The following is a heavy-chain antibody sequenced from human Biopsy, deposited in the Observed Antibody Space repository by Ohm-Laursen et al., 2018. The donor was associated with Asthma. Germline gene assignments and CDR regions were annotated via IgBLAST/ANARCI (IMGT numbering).Heavy chain of an antibody. CDR3: ARRGGVRRYFDY. V-gene: IGHV4-30-4*02. CDR2: IYYIGST. CDR1: GGSISSGAYY. J-gene: IGHJ4*02. Sequence: SDTLSLTCTGSGGSISSGAYYWSWVRQPPGKGLEWIGYIYYIGSTYYNPSLKSQVAISLDTSKNQFSLKLSSVTAADTAVYFCARRGGVRRYFDYWGQGTLVTVSS. D-gene: IGHD3-16*01.